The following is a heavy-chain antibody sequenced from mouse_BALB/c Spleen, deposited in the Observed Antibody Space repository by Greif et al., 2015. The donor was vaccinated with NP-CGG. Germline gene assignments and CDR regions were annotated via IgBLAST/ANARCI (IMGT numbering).Heavy chain of an antibody. J-gene: IGHJ4*01. CDR1: GFAFSSYD. D-gene: IGHD2-3*01. CDR3: ARYDGYCYYAMDY. CDR2: ISSGGGST. Sequence: DVVLVESGGGLVKPGGSLKLSCAASGFAFSSYDMSWVRQTPEKRLEWVAYISSGGGSTYYPDTVKGRFTISRDNAKNTLYLQMSSLKSEDTAMYYCARYDGYCYYAMDYWGQGTSVTVSS. V-gene: IGHV5-12-1*01.